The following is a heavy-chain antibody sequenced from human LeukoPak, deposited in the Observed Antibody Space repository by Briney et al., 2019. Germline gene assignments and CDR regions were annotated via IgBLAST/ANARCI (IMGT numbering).Heavy chain of an antibody. CDR3: ARDRYSSGSAFDI. J-gene: IGHJ3*02. V-gene: IGHV3-53*01. Sequence: PGGSLRLSCAVSGFTITTNYMSWVRQAPGKGLEWVSVIYSGGSTYYADSVKGRFTISRDNSKNTLYLQMNSLRAEDTAVYYCARDRYSSGSAFDIWGQGTMVTVSS. CDR1: GFTITTNY. CDR2: IYSGGST. D-gene: IGHD6-19*01.